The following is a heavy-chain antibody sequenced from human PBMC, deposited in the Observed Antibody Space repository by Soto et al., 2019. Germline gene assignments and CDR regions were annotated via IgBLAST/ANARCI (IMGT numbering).Heavy chain of an antibody. CDR2: MSYDGSNE. CDR1: GFTFSHYA. CDR3: AKDGSHNFDY. Sequence: QVQLVESGGGVVQPGRSLRLSCAASGFTFSHYAMHWVRQAPGKGLEWVALMSYDGSNEYYADSAKGRFTISRANSKNTLYLQMNSLRAEDTAVYYCAKDGSHNFDYWGQGTLVTVSS. J-gene: IGHJ4*02. V-gene: IGHV3-30*18. D-gene: IGHD1-26*01.